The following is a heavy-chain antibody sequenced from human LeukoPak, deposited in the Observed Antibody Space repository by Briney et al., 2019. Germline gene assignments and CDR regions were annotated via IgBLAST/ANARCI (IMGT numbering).Heavy chain of an antibody. Sequence: PSQTLSLTCAISGDSVSSNSATWTWIRQSPSGGLEWLGRTYYRSRWYNDYAISVKSRITINPDTSKNHFSLQLNSVIPEDTAVYYCARGSSSNSWYFDYWGQGTRVTVSS. CDR1: GDSVSSNSAT. CDR2: TYYRSRWYN. J-gene: IGHJ4*02. CDR3: ARGSSSNSWYFDY. D-gene: IGHD6-13*01. V-gene: IGHV6-1*01.